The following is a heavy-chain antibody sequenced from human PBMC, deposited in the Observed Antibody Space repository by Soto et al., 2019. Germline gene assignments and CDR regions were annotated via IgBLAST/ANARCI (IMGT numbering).Heavy chain of an antibody. CDR1: GGSISSGGYY. CDR2: IYYSGST. Sequence: SETLSLTCTVSGGSISSGGYYWSWIRQHPGKGLEWIGYIYYSGSTYYNPSLKSRVTISVDTSKNQFSLKLSSVTAADTAVYYCARDPLGYCSSTSCYPLWGEGTLVTVSS. V-gene: IGHV4-31*03. CDR3: ARDPLGYCSSTSCYPL. J-gene: IGHJ4*02. D-gene: IGHD2-2*01.